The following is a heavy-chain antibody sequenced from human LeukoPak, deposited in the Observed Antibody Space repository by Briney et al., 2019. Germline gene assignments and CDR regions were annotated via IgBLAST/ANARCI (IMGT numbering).Heavy chain of an antibody. CDR1: GYSISSGYC. Sequence: SETLSLTCTVSGYSISSGYCWGWIRQPPGKGLEWIGSIYHSGSTYYNPSLKSRVTISVDTSKNQFSLKLSSVTAADTAVYYCAREHDGYSSSWFNWFDPWGQGTLVTVSS. CDR3: AREHDGYSSSWFNWFDP. CDR2: IYHSGST. D-gene: IGHD6-13*01. J-gene: IGHJ5*02. V-gene: IGHV4-38-2*02.